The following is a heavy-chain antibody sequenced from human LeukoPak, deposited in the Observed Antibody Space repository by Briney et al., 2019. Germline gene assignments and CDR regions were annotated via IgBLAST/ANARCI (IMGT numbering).Heavy chain of an antibody. CDR2: IRYDGSNK. CDR3: AKDLLRGVVVVAATPIDY. J-gene: IGHJ4*02. V-gene: IGHV3-30*02. CDR1: GFTFDEYA. Sequence: PGGSLRLSCAASGFTFDEYAMHWVRQAPGKGLEWVAFIRYDGSNKYYADSVKGRFTISRDNSKNTLYLQMNSLRAEDTAVYYCAKDLLRGVVVVAATPIDYWGQGTLVTVSS. D-gene: IGHD2-15*01.